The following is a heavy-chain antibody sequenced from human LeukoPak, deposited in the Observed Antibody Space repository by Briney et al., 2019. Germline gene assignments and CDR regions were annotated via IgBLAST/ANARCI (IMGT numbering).Heavy chain of an antibody. CDR3: ARGTDTAMVKAFDY. D-gene: IGHD5-18*01. CDR2: MNPNSGNT. CDR1: GYTFTSYD. J-gene: IGHJ4*02. V-gene: IGHV1-8*03. Sequence: ASVKVSCKASGYTFTSYDINWVRQATGQGLEWMGWMNPNSGNTGYAQKFQGRVTITRNTSISTAYMELSSLRSEDTAVYYCARGTDTAMVKAFDYWGQGTLVTVSS.